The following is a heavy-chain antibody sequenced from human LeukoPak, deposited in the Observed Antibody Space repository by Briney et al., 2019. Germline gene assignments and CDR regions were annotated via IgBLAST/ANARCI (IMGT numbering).Heavy chain of an antibody. D-gene: IGHD3-22*01. Sequence: PGGSLRLSCAASGFTFSSYVMHWVRQAPGKGLEWVAVIWYDGSNKYYADSVKGRFTISRDNSKNTLYLQMNSLRAEDTAVYYCASSAYDSSGYYYFDYWGQGTLVTVSS. J-gene: IGHJ4*02. CDR3: ASSAYDSSGYYYFDY. CDR2: IWYDGSNK. V-gene: IGHV3-33*01. CDR1: GFTFSSYV.